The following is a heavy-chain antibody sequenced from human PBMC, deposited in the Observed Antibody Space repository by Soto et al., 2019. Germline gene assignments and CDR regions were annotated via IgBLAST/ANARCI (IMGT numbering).Heavy chain of an antibody. CDR3: ARDPNSGSYYDY. V-gene: IGHV3-11*05. D-gene: IGHD1-26*01. J-gene: IGHJ4*02. CDR2: ISSSSSYT. Sequence: QVPLVESGGGLVKPGGSLRLSCAASGFTFSDYYMSWIRQAPGKGLEWVSYISSSSSYTNYADSVKGRFTISRDNAKNSLYLQMNSLRAEDTAVYYCARDPNSGSYYDYWGQGTLVTVSS. CDR1: GFTFSDYY.